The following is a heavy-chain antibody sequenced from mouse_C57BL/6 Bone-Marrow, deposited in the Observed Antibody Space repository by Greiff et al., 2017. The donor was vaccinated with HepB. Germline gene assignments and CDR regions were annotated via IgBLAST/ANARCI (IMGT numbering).Heavy chain of an antibody. Sequence: EVMLVESEGGLVQPGSSMKLSCTASGFTFSDYYMAWVRQVPEKGLEWVANINYDGSSTYYLDSLTRRFILSRDSAKNILYLQMSSLKSEDTATYYCARAPTGTGPYFDYWGQGTTLTVSS. CDR3: ARAPTGTGPYFDY. CDR1: GFTFSDYY. CDR2: INYDGSST. J-gene: IGHJ2*01. V-gene: IGHV5-16*01. D-gene: IGHD4-1*02.